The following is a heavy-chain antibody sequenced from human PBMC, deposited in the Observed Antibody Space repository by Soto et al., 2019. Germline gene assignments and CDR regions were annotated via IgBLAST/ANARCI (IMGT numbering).Heavy chain of an antibody. CDR3: ASCRGFGELYGYYGMDV. CDR1: GGSISSGDYY. J-gene: IGHJ6*02. Sequence: SETLSLTCTVSGGSISSGDYYWSWIRQPPGKGLEWIGYIYYSGSTYYNPSLKSRVTISVDTSKNQFSLKLSSVTAADTAVFYCASCRGFGELYGYYGMDVWGQGTTVTVS. V-gene: IGHV4-30-4*01. CDR2: IYYSGST. D-gene: IGHD3-10*01.